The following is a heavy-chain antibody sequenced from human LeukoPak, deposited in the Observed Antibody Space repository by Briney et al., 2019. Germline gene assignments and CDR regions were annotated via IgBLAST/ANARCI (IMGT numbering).Heavy chain of an antibody. Sequence: PGRSLRLSCAASGFTFSSYGMHWVRQAPGKGLEWVAVIWYDGSNKYYADSVKGRFTISRDNSKNTLYLQMNSLRAEDTAVYYCAKGLYGDYEAYYLDYWGQGTLVTVSS. V-gene: IGHV3-33*06. J-gene: IGHJ4*02. CDR3: AKGLYGDYEAYYLDY. CDR2: IWYDGSNK. CDR1: GFTFSSYG. D-gene: IGHD4-17*01.